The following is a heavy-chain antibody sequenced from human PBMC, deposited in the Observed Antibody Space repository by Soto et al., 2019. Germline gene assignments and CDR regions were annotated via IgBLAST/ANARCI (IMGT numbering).Heavy chain of an antibody. CDR3: VRDGTKTLRDWFDP. V-gene: IGHV4-4*07. CDR1: GASVSCFC. J-gene: IGHJ5*02. Sequence: SETPALGCTVSGASVSCFCWSWMRTSAGKGLEWIGRIYATGTTDYNPSLKSRVMMSVDTSKKQFSLKLRSVTAADTAVYYCVRDGTKTLRDWFDPWGQGISVTVSS. D-gene: IGHD1-1*01. CDR2: IYATGTT.